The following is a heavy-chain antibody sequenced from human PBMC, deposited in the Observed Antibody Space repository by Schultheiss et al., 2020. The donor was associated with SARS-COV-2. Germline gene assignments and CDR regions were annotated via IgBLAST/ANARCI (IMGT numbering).Heavy chain of an antibody. V-gene: IGHV4-39*01. CDR1: GGSISSTTYY. J-gene: IGHJ4*02. Sequence: SETLSLTCTVSGGSISSTTYYWGWIRQPPGKGLEWIGSINYSGATSYNPSLKSRVTISVDMSKNQLSLKLRSVTAADTAVYYCARFGYYYSDSSGFDYWGQGALVTVSS. CDR3: ARFGYYYSDSSGFDY. D-gene: IGHD3-22*01. CDR2: INYSGAT.